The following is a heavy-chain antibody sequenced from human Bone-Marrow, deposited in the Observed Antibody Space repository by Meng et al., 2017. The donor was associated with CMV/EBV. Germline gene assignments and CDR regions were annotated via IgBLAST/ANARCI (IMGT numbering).Heavy chain of an antibody. J-gene: IGHJ4*02. CDR3: ARGGAFTVTTHFDY. CDR2: FDPEDGET. D-gene: IGHD1-1*01. V-gene: IGHV1-24*01. Sequence: ASVKVSCKVSGYTLTELSMHWVRQAPGKGLEWMGGFDPEDGETIYAQKFQGRVTMTEDTSTDTAYMELSSLRSDDTAVYFCARGGAFTVTTHFDYWGQGTLVTVSS. CDR1: GYTLTELS.